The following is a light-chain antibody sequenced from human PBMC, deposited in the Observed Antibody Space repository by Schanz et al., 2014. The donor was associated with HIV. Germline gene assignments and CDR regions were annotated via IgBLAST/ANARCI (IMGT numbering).Light chain of an antibody. CDR1: QDISNY. J-gene: IGKJ1*01. CDR2: DAS. CDR3: QQYSYFST. Sequence: DIQMTQSPSSLSASVGDRVTITCQASQDISNYLNWYQQKPGKAPKLLIYDASNLETGVPSRFSGGGSGTDFTFTITSLQPDDFATYYCQQYSYFSTFGQGTKVEIK. V-gene: IGKV1-33*01.